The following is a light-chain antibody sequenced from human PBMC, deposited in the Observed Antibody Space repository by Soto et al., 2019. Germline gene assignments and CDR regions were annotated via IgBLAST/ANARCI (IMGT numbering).Light chain of an antibody. CDR2: AAS. CDR3: QQSYSTPRT. Sequence: DIQMTQYQSSLSASVGDRVTIRCRSSQSISSYLNWYQQKPGKAPKLLIYAASSLQSGVPSRFSGSGSGTDFTLTISSLQPEDFATYYCQQSYSTPRTFGQGTKVDIK. J-gene: IGKJ1*01. V-gene: IGKV1-39*01. CDR1: QSISSY.